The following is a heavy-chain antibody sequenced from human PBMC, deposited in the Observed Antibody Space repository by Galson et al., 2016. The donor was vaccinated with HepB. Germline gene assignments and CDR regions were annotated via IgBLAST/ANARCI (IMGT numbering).Heavy chain of an antibody. J-gene: IGHJ5*02. CDR2: TSSDGSNA. Sequence: SLRLSCAISGVIFSDHAMHWVRQAPGQGLEWVAVTSSDGSNAYYVDSVKGRFAISRDNSKNTLYLEMNSLRGEDTAVYYCGKGGTGIAVPVDLWGQGTLVTVSS. CDR3: GKGGTGIAVPVDL. D-gene: IGHD1-1*01. V-gene: IGHV3-30*18. CDR1: GVIFSDHA.